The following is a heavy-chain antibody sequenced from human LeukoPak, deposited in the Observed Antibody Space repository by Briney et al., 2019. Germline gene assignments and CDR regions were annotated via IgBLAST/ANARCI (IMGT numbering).Heavy chain of an antibody. V-gene: IGHV4/OR15-8*02. D-gene: IGHD3-16*01. J-gene: IGHJ4*02. CDR3: ATYYVGAGGRGH. CDR1: GFIFSSNS. Sequence: PGGSLRLSCVASGFIFSSNSMNWVRQAPGKGLEWIGHSGNSDYKPSLKSRITISTDTSNNHFSLNLVSVTAADTAVYYCATYYVGAGGRGHWGPGTLVTVSS. CDR2: HSGNS.